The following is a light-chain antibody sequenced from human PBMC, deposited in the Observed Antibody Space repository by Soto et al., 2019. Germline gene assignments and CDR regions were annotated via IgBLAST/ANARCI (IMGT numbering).Light chain of an antibody. CDR3: QQRSDWPWT. J-gene: IGKJ1*01. V-gene: IGKV3-11*01. Sequence: GTLSCRASESVTDYLAWYQQKPGQAPRLLVYDVSNRAAGIPTRFSGGGSGTDFTLTISNVEPEDFAVYYCQQRSDWPWTFGQGTKGDIK. CDR2: DVS. CDR1: ESVTDY.